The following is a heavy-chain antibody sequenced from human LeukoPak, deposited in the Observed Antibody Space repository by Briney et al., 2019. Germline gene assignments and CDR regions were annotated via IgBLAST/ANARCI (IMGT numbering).Heavy chain of an antibody. D-gene: IGHD6-19*01. CDR2: ISGSGGST. Sequence: PGGSLRLSRAASGFTFSSYAMSWVRQAPGKGLEWVSAISGSGGSTYYADSVKGRFTISRDNSKNTLYLQMNSLRAEDTAVYYCAKDPLSSGWYGRTYYFDYWGQGTLVTVSS. V-gene: IGHV3-23*01. CDR3: AKDPLSSGWYGRTYYFDY. J-gene: IGHJ4*02. CDR1: GFTFSSYA.